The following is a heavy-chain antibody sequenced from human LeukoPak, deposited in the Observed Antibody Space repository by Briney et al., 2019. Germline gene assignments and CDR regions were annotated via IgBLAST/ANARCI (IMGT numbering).Heavy chain of an antibody. CDR2: IYYSGST. V-gene: IGHV4-4*02. D-gene: IGHD2-15*01. Sequence: SETLSLTRGVSGGSISGTNWWSWVRQPPGKGLEWIGYIYYSGSTNYNPSLKSRVTISVDTSKNQFSLKLSSVTAADTAVYYCARDWVGSSHWYFDLWGRGTLVTVSS. CDR1: GGSISGTNW. J-gene: IGHJ2*01. CDR3: ARDWVGSSHWYFDL.